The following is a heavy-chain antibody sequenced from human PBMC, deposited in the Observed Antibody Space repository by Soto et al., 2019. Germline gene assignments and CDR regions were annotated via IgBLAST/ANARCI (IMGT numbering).Heavy chain of an antibody. CDR1: DVSISSSSYN. V-gene: IGHV4-39*01. J-gene: IGHJ6*02. D-gene: IGHD1-7*01. CDR2: IYYSGST. CDR3: APELLGSYYYDMDV. Sequence: PSEPMSLTCTVSDVSISSSSYNWAWIRQPPGKGLEWIGSIYYSGSTYYNASLKSRVTISVDTSKNQFSLKLSSVTAADTAVYYCAPELLGSYYYDMDVWGQGTTVTVSS.